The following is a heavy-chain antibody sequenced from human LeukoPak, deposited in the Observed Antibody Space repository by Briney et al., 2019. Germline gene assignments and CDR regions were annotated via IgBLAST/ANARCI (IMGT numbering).Heavy chain of an antibody. D-gene: IGHD2-15*01. Sequence: PSETLSLTCTISGGSISNYYWSWIRQPPGKGLEWIGYIYYRGSTNYNPSLESRVTISVDTSKNQFSLKLTSVTAADTAVYYCARGVLPDVVVGFDPWGQGTLVTVSS. J-gene: IGHJ5*02. CDR2: IYYRGST. CDR3: ARGVLPDVVVGFDP. CDR1: GGSISNYY. V-gene: IGHV4-59*01.